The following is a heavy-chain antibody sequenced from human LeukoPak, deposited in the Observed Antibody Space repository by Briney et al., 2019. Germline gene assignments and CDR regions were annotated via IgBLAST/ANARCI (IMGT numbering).Heavy chain of an antibody. CDR1: GYTFTRFW. V-gene: IGHV5-51*01. CDR3: ARHGPFDTKSGYYYYYMDV. D-gene: IGHD3-10*01. CDR2: IYPGDSDT. J-gene: IGHJ6*03. Sequence: GESLKISCKGSGYTFTRFWIGWVRQMPGKGLEWMGIIYPGDSDTRYSPSFQGQVTISADKSLSTAYLQWSSLKASDTAMYYCARHGPFDTKSGYYYYYMDVWGKGTTVTISS.